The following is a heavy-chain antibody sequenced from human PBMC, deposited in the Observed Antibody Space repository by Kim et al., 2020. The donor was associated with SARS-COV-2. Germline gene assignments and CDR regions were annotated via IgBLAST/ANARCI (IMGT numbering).Heavy chain of an antibody. V-gene: IGHV4-34*01. Sequence: SETLSLTCAVYGGSFSGYYWSWIRQPPGKGLEWIGEINHSGSTNYNPSLKSRVTISVDTSKNQFSLKLSSVTAADTAVYYCARGRVYYGSGSQNWFDPWGQGTLVTVSS. D-gene: IGHD3-10*01. CDR2: INHSGST. J-gene: IGHJ5*02. CDR3: ARGRVYYGSGSQNWFDP. CDR1: GGSFSGYY.